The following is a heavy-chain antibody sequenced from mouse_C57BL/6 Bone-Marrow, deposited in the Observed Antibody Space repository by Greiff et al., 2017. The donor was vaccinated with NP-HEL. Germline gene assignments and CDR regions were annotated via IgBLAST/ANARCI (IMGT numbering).Heavy chain of an antibody. D-gene: IGHD2-3*01. J-gene: IGHJ3*01. Sequence: QVQLQQSGAELARPGASVKLSCTASGYTFTSYGISWVRQRTGQGLEWIGEIYPGSGNTYYTEKIKGKATLTADKSSSTAYMELRSLTSDDSAVYFYAGYYVFAYWGQGTRVTVSA. CDR2: IYPGSGNT. V-gene: IGHV1-81*01. CDR3: AGYYVFAY. CDR1: GYTFTSYG.